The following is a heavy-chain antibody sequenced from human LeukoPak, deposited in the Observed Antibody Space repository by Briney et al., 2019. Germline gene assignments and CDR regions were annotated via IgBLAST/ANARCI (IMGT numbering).Heavy chain of an antibody. V-gene: IGHV3-48*03. CDR1: GFTFSSYE. J-gene: IGHJ6*02. CDR3: ARDRGLGYYGSGIYYYYGMDV. Sequence: RGSLRLSCVASGFTFSSYEMNWVRQAPGKGLEWVSYISSSGSTIYYADSVKGRFTISRDNAKNSLYLQMNSLRAEDTAVYYCARDRGLGYYGSGIYYYYGMDVWGQGTTVTVSS. CDR2: ISSSGSTI. D-gene: IGHD3-10*01.